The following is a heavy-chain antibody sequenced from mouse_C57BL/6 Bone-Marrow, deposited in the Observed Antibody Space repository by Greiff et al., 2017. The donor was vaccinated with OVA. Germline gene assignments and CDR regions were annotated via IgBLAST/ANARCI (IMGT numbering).Heavy chain of an antibody. D-gene: IGHD2-1*01. CDR1: GYTFTSYW. CDR3: ARRRTYGNYDY. J-gene: IGHJ2*01. V-gene: IGHV1-64*01. Sequence: QVQLKQPGAELVKPGASVKLSCKASGYTFTSYWMHWVKQRPGQGLEWIGMIHPNSGSTNYNEKFKSKATLTVDKSSSTAYMQLSSLTSEDSAVYYCARRRTYGNYDYWGQGTTLTVSS. CDR2: IHPNSGST.